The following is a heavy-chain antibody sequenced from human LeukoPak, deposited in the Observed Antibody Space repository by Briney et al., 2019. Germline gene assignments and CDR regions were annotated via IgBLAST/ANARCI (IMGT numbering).Heavy chain of an antibody. CDR2: INHSGST. Sequence: SETLSLTCALYLGSSSGYYWSWIRQPPRKGLEWIGEINHSGSTNYNPSLKSRVTISVDTSKNQFSLKLSSVTAADTAVYYCARGRIAARNFDYWGQGTLVTVSS. D-gene: IGHD6-6*01. V-gene: IGHV4-34*01. J-gene: IGHJ4*02. CDR1: LGSSSGYY. CDR3: ARGRIAARNFDY.